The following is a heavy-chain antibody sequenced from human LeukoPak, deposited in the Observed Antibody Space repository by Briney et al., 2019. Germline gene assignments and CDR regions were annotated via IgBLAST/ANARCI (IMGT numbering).Heavy chain of an antibody. J-gene: IGHJ4*02. Sequence: PSETLSLTCTVSGGSVSVQYWSLVRQPPGKGLEWIGCIIYSGSTSSNPSLKGRVTMSVDTSKNQFSLKLSSVTAADTAVYYCVSDKGWLQFDSWGQGTLVSVSS. V-gene: IGHV4-59*02. CDR3: VSDKGWLQFDS. CDR2: IIYSGST. D-gene: IGHD5-24*01. CDR1: GGSVSVQY.